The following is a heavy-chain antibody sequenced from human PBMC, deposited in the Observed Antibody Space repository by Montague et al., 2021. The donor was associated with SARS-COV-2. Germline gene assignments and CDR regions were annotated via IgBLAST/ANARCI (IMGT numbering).Heavy chain of an antibody. CDR2: VYTTGST. Sequence: TLSLTCTVSGGSISSDSYYWSWIRQPAGKGLEWIGRVYTTGSTNYXPSLKSRVTISGDTSRNQFSLRLTSVTAADTAMYYCARCGAQTWFGESVCYLDYWGRGTLVTVSS. CDR3: ARCGAQTWFGESVCYLDY. J-gene: IGHJ4*02. CDR1: GGSISSDSYY. V-gene: IGHV4-61*02. D-gene: IGHD3-10*01.